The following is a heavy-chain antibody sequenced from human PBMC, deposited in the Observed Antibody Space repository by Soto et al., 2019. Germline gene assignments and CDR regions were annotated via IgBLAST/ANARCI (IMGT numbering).Heavy chain of an antibody. J-gene: IGHJ6*02. D-gene: IGHD2-15*01. CDR1: GYSFTSYW. Sequence: GESLKISCKGSGYSFTSYWISWVRQMPGKGLEWMGRIDPSDSYTNYSPSFQRHVTISADKSISTAYLQWSSLKASDTAMYYCARHPSVVVVAATPNYYGMEVWGQGTTVTVSS. CDR2: IDPSDSYT. CDR3: ARHPSVVVVAATPNYYGMEV. V-gene: IGHV5-10-1*01.